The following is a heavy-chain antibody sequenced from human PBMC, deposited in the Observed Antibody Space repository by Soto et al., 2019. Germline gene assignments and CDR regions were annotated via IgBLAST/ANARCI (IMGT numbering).Heavy chain of an antibody. J-gene: IGHJ4*02. V-gene: IGHV4-59*12. Sequence: SETLSLTCTVSYASINNYHWTWIRQPPGKGLEWIACIYYTGITNFNPSLKSRVTISMDTSKNQFSLKLRSVTAADTAVYYCAREKVPGIAAAGTINWGQGTLVTVSS. CDR3: AREKVPGIAAAGTIN. D-gene: IGHD6-13*01. CDR2: IYYTGIT. CDR1: YASINNYH.